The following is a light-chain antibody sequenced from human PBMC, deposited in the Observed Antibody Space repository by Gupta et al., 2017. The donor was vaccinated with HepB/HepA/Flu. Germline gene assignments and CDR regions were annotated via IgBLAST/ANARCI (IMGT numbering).Light chain of an antibody. J-gene: IGKJ3*01. V-gene: IGKV3-20*01. CDR1: QSVSSSY. CDR3: QHYCSSPHT. Sequence: EIVFTQSPGTLSLSPGERATRSCRASQSVSSSYLAWYQQKPGQAPRLLNYGASSRATGIPDRFSGSGSGTEFTLTISRLEPEDFAVYYCQHYCSSPHTFGHGTNVDIK. CDR2: GAS.